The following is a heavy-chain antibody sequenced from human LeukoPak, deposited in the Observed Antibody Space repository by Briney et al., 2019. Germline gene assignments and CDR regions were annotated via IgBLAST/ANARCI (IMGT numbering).Heavy chain of an antibody. J-gene: IGHJ6*03. V-gene: IGHV3-7*01. CDR3: ARTPAAMRGWYNYYYMDV. D-gene: IGHD2-2*01. CDR1: GFTFSSYW. Sequence: GGSLRLSCAASGFTFSSYWMSWVRQAPGKGLEWVANIKQDGSEKYYVDSVKGRFTISRDNAKNSLYLQMNSLRAEDTAVYYCARTPAAMRGWYNYYYMDVWGKGTTVTVSS. CDR2: IKQDGSEK.